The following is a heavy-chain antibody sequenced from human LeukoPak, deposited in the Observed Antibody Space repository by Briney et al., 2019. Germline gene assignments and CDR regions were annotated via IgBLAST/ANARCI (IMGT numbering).Heavy chain of an antibody. CDR2: ISAYNGNT. D-gene: IGHD6-19*01. CDR3: ACLQWLVHDRYYDY. Sequence: ASVKVSCKASGYTFTSYGISWVRQAPGQGLEWMGWISAYNGNTNYAQKLQGRATMTTDTSTSTDYMELRSLRSDDTAVYYCACLQWLVHDRYYDYWGQGTLVTVSS. V-gene: IGHV1-18*01. J-gene: IGHJ4*02. CDR1: GYTFTSYG.